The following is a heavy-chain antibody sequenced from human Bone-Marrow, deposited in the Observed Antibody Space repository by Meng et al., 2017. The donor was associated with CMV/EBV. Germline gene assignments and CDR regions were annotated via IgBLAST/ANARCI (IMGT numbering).Heavy chain of an antibody. CDR2: IYYSGST. CDR1: GGSISSYY. V-gene: IGHV4-59*01. D-gene: IGHD6-13*01. J-gene: IGHJ6*02. Sequence: SETRSLTCTVSGGSISSYYWSWIRQPPGKGLEWIGYIYYSGSTNYNPSLKSRVTISVDTSKNQFSLKLSSVTAADTAVYYCARVGYYYYYGMDVWGQGTTVTVSS. CDR3: ARVGYYYYYGMDV.